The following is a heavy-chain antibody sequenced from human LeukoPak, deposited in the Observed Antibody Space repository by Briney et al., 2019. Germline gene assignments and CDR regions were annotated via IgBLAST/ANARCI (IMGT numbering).Heavy chain of an antibody. CDR1: GGTFSSYA. Sequence: SVKVSCKASGGTFSSYAISWVRQAPGQGLEWMGGIIPIFGTANYAQKFQGRGTITADESTSTAYMELSSLRSEDTAVYYCARLEITTVTTSDYWGQGTLVTVSS. CDR3: ARLEITTVTTSDY. D-gene: IGHD4-17*01. CDR2: IIPIFGTA. J-gene: IGHJ4*02. V-gene: IGHV1-69*01.